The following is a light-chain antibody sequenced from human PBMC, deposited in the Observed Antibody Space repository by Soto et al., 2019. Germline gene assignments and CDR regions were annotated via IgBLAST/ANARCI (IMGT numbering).Light chain of an antibody. CDR1: QSVRSNY. CDR2: GAS. Sequence: EIVLTQSPGTLSLSPGERATFSCRASQSVRSNYLAWYQQRPGQAPRLLIHGASTKATGIPDRFSGSGSGTDFTLTISRLEPEDFAVYYCQHYVTWPLTFGGGTKVESK. CDR3: QHYVTWPLT. J-gene: IGKJ4*01. V-gene: IGKV3-20*01.